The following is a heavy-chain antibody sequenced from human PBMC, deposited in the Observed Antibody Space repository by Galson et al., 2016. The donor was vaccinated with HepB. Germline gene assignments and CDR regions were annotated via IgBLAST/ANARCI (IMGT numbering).Heavy chain of an antibody. Sequence: SETLSLTCGVSGGSISSSNWWNWVRQPPGKGLEWIGDIYHSGSSNYNPSLKSRVTISVEKSNNHVSLMLNSVTAADTAVYYCASGGSRIEASGAFDNWGQGTLVTVSS. D-gene: IGHD6-13*01. CDR2: IYHSGSS. J-gene: IGHJ4*02. V-gene: IGHV4-4*02. CDR1: GGSISSSNW. CDR3: ASGGSRIEASGAFDN.